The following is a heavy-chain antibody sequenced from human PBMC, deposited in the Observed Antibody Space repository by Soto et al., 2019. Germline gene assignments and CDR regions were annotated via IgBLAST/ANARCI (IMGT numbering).Heavy chain of an antibody. J-gene: IGHJ6*03. CDR1: GFTFSNAW. V-gene: IGHV3-15*01. CDR3: TTLGPSVPYSPRSYHYYMDV. CDR2: IKSKTDGGTT. D-gene: IGHD2-15*01. Sequence: GGSLRLSCAASGFTFSNAWMSWVRQAPGKGLEWVGRIKSKTDGGTTDYAAPVKGRFTISRDDSKNTLYLQMNSLKTEDTAVYYCTTLGPSVPYSPRSYHYYMDVWGKGTKVTVSS.